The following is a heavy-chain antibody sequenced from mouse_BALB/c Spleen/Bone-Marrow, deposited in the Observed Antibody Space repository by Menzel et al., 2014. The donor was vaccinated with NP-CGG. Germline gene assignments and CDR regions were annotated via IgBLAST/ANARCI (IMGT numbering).Heavy chain of an antibody. Sequence: EVKLVESGPSLVKPSQTLSLTCSVTGDSFTSGYWNWIRKFPGNKLEYMGYISYSGSTYYNPSLQSRISITRDTSKNXHYLQLDSVTTEDTATYYCATYDGYYFDYWGQGTTLTVSS. D-gene: IGHD1-2*01. CDR3: ATYDGYYFDY. CDR2: ISYSGST. V-gene: IGHV3-8*02. J-gene: IGHJ2*01. CDR1: GDSFTSGY.